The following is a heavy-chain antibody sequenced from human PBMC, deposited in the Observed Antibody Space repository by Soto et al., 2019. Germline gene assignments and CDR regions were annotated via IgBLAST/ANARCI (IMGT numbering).Heavy chain of an antibody. J-gene: IGHJ3*02. V-gene: IGHV1-18*01. Sequence: ASVKVSCKASGYTFTSYGISWVRQAPGQGLEWMGWISAYNGNTNYAQKLQGRVTMTTDTSTSTAYMELRSLRSDDTAVYYCARKLSDYYSSGSYGAFDIWGQGTMVTVSS. CDR3: ARKLSDYYSSGSYGAFDI. CDR2: ISAYNGNT. D-gene: IGHD3-10*01. CDR1: GYTFTSYG.